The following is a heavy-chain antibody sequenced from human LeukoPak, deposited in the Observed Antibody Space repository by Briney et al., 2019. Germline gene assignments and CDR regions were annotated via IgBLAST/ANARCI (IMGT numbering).Heavy chain of an antibody. CDR2: IHNSGST. CDR3: ARGYYDSSGYSDAFDI. V-gene: IGHV4-39*06. J-gene: IGHJ3*02. CDR1: GGPISSSSYY. Sequence: SETLSLTCTVSGGPISSSSYYWGWIRQPPGKGLEWIGSIHNSGSTYYNPSLKSRVTISVDTSKNHFPLKLSSVTAADTAVYYCARGYYDSSGYSDAFDIWGQGTMVTVSS. D-gene: IGHD3-22*01.